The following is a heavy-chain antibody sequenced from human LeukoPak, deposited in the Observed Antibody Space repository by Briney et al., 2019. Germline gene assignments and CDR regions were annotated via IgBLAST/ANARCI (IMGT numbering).Heavy chain of an antibody. Sequence: GGSLRLSCAASGFTFSSYAMHWVRQAPGKGLEWVAVISYDGSNKYYADSVKGRFTISRDNAKNSLYLQMNSLRAEDTAVYYCARRSSGPLYYYYYYMDVWGKGTTVTVSS. CDR1: GFTFSSYA. J-gene: IGHJ6*03. CDR3: ARRSSGPLYYYYYYMDV. D-gene: IGHD3-22*01. CDR2: ISYDGSNK. V-gene: IGHV3-30*04.